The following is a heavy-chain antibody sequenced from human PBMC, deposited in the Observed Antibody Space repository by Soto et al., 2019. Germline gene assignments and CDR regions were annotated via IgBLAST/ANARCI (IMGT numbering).Heavy chain of an antibody. J-gene: IGHJ3*02. V-gene: IGHV3-74*01. Sequence: EVQLVESGGGLVQPGGSLRLSCAASGFTFSTYWMHWVRQAPEKGLLWVSHINGDGSYIDFADSVKGRFTISRDNAKNTVYLQMQSLRVEDTAVYFCVRTWHGFDIWGPGTMVTVSS. CDR1: GFTFSTYW. CDR3: VRTWHGFDI. CDR2: INGDGSYI.